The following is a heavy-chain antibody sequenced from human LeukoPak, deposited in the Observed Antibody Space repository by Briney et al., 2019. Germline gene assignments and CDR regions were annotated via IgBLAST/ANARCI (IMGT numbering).Heavy chain of an antibody. J-gene: IGHJ4*02. CDR2: INHSGST. CDR3: ARDSWGSLNY. CDR1: GGSISSGGYY. Sequence: SQTLSLTCTVSGGSISSGGYYWSWIRQPPGKGLEWIGEINHSGSTNYNPSLKSRVTISVDTSKNQFSLKLSSVTAADTAVYYCARDSWGSLNYWGQGTLVTVSS. V-gene: IGHV4-30-2*01. D-gene: IGHD3-16*01.